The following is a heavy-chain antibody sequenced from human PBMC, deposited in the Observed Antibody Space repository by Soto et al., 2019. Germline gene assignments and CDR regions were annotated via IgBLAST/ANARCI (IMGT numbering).Heavy chain of an antibody. D-gene: IGHD3-9*01. Sequence: PGGSLRLSCAASGFTFSSYDMHWVRQATGKGPEWVSAIGTAGDTYYPGSVKGRFTISRENAKNSLYLQMNSLRAGDTAVYYCARAIDYDILTGYPAPPDYWGQGTLVTVSS. J-gene: IGHJ4*02. V-gene: IGHV3-13*04. CDR1: GFTFSSYD. CDR3: ARAIDYDILTGYPAPPDY. CDR2: IGTAGDT.